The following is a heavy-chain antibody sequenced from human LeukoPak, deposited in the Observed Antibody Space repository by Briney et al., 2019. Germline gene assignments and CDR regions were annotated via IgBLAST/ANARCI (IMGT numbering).Heavy chain of an antibody. D-gene: IGHD4-17*01. Sequence: GASVKVSCKASGYPFTGYYIHWVRQAPGQGLEWMGWINPNSGGTNYAQKLQGRVIMTSDTSITTAYMDLSRLTSDDTAVYYCAREISDYASAYWGQGTLVTVSS. J-gene: IGHJ4*02. CDR3: AREISDYASAY. CDR1: GYPFTGYY. CDR2: INPNSGGT. V-gene: IGHV1-2*02.